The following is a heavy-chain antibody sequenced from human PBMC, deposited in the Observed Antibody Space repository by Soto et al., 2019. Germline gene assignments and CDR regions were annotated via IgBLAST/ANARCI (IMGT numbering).Heavy chain of an antibody. CDR3: ARVPSPCEFYDAMDV. CDR1: GDSIGSGNNY. J-gene: IGHJ6*01. Sequence: SQTLSITCTVSGDSIGSGNNYWSWIRQAPGKGLAWIGYIFSSGTTYYNPSLKSRLTMSLDTSQNQFSLKLNSVTAANPAVYFCARVPSPCEFYDAMDVCGQGTNGTVFS. V-gene: IGHV4-30-4*02. CDR2: IFSSGTT. D-gene: IGHD3-10*01.